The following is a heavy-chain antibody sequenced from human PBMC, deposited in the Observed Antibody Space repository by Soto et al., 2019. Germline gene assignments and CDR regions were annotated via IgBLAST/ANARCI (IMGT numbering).Heavy chain of an antibody. V-gene: IGHV4-59*13. D-gene: IGHD3-16*01. CDR3: AKGGYYSLFDI. CDR1: GGSISPYY. Sequence: QVQLQESGPGLVKPSETLSLTCTVSGGSISPYYWSWIRQTPGKGLEWIGYVYYSGATNYNPSLKSRVTISPDTSKSPFSPRLTSVTAADPAVYFCAKGGYYSLFDIWGQGTMVTVSA. CDR2: VYYSGAT. J-gene: IGHJ3*02.